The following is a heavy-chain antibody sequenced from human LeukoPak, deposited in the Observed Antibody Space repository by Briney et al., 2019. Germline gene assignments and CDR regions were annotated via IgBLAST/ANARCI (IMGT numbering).Heavy chain of an antibody. Sequence: SETLSLTCTVSGGSISSHYWSWIRQPPGKGLEWIGYIYYSGSTNYNPSLKSRVTISVDTSNNQFSLKLSSVTAADTAVYYCAGHGRYLWFGASHDYSSDVWGRGTQVIVS. CDR2: IYYSGST. CDR1: GGSISSHY. J-gene: IGHJ3*01. CDR3: AGHGRYLWFGASHDYSSDV. D-gene: IGHD3-10*01. V-gene: IGHV4-59*11.